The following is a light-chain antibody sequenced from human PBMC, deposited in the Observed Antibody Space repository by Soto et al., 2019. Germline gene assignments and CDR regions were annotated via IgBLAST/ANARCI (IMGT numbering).Light chain of an antibody. CDR1: QSVLYSSNNKNY. CDR3: QQYYTFQYY. J-gene: IGKJ2*01. Sequence: DIVMTQSPDSLAASLGERATINCKSSQSVLYSSNNKNYLAWYQQKPGQPPKLLIYWASTRESGVPDRFSGGGAGTDFTLTINSLQADDVEVYYCQQYYTFQYYFGKGTKGDIX. V-gene: IGKV4-1*01. CDR2: WAS.